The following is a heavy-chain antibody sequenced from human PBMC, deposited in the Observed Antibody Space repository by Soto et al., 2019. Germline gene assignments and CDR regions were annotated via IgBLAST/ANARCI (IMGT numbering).Heavy chain of an antibody. Sequence: QVQLVQSGAEVKKPGASVKVSCKASGYTFTSYGISWVRQAPGQGLEWMGWISAYNGNTNYAQKLQGRVTMTTDTSTSTAYMELRSLRSDDTAVYYCARDPADRDITMVWGVHNFDYWGQGTLVTVSS. CDR2: ISAYNGNT. V-gene: IGHV1-18*01. D-gene: IGHD3-10*01. CDR3: ARDPADRDITMVWGVHNFDY. J-gene: IGHJ4*02. CDR1: GYTFTSYG.